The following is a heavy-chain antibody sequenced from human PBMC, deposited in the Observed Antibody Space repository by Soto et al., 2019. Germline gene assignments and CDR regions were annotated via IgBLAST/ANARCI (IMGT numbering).Heavy chain of an antibody. Sequence: SETLSLTCTVSGDFISVGAYYWTCIRQHPGKGLEWIGYIYHSGSTSYNPSLMGRTTISSDSSKNQFSLEVTSVTAADTAVYFCARALNYGPGIGPWGQGTLVTVSS. CDR2: IYHSGST. J-gene: IGHJ5*02. D-gene: IGHD3-10*01. CDR1: GDFISVGAYY. V-gene: IGHV4-31*03. CDR3: ARALNYGPGIGP.